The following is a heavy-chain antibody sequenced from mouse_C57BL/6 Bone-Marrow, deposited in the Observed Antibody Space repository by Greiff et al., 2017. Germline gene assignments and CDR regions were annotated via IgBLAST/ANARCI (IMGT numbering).Heavy chain of an antibody. CDR2: NWWNDNK. J-gene: IGHJ3*01. CDR1: GFSLSTSGMG. V-gene: IGHV8-11*01. Sequence: QVTLKVCGPGILQPSQTLSLTCSFSGFSLSTSGMGVGWIHQPSGNGLEWLAHNWWNDNKYYNTALKSRITISKDNSNNQVFLKIASVDTADTATYYCARPYYGSSLAWFAYWGQGTLVTVSA. D-gene: IGHD1-1*01. CDR3: ARPYYGSSLAWFAY.